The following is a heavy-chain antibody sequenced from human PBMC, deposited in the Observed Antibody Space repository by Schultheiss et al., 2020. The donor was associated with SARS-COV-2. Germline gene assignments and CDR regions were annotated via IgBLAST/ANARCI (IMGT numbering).Heavy chain of an antibody. V-gene: IGHV3-33*01. Sequence: LKISCAASGFTFSSYGMHWVRQAPGKGLEWVAVIWYDGSNKYYADSVKGRFTISRDNSKNTLYLQMNSLRAEDTAVYYCARDPPTPNWGYAFDIWGQGTMVTVSS. D-gene: IGHD7-27*01. CDR1: GFTFSSYG. J-gene: IGHJ3*02. CDR3: ARDPPTPNWGYAFDI. CDR2: IWYDGSNK.